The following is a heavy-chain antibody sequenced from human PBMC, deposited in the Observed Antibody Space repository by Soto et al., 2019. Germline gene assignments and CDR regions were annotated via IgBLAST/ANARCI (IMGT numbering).Heavy chain of an antibody. V-gene: IGHV1-18*01. Sequence: QVQLVQSGAEVKKPGASVKVSCKASGYTFTSYGISWVRQAPGQWLEWMGWISAYNGNTNYAQKLQGRVTMTTDTSTSTAYMELRSLRSDDTAVYYCASDMRVDSSRWYSASRFDYWGQGTLVIVSA. J-gene: IGHJ4*02. CDR2: ISAYNGNT. D-gene: IGHD6-13*01. CDR3: ASDMRVDSSRWYSASRFDY. CDR1: GYTFTSYG.